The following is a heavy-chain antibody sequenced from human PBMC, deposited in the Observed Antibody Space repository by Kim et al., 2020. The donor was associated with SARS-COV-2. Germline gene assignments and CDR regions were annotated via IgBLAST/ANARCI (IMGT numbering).Heavy chain of an antibody. CDR1: GVSITSATW. CDR2: MFHSGTT. D-gene: IGHD6-19*01. CDR3: SGSTGWYRLTD. Sequence: SETLSLTCTVSGVSITSATWWTWVRQPPGKGLEWIGEMFHSGTTNYNPSLKSRVTISVDKPKNHFSLNLNSVTAADTAVYYCSGSTGWYRLTDWGQGTLVTVSS. J-gene: IGHJ1*01. V-gene: IGHV4-4*02.